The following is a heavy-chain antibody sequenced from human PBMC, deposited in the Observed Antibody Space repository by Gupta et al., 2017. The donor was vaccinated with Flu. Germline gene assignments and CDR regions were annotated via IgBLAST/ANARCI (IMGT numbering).Heavy chain of an antibody. CDR2: SSGSGGSR. J-gene: IGHJ3*02. CDR1: GFTFRSYA. V-gene: IGHV3-23*01. CDR3: AKGEATNSAFDI. Sequence: EVQVLESGGGLVPPGGSLRIYCAASGFTFRSYAMSWVRQAPGKGLEWVSTSSGSGGSRYYADSVKGRFTISRDNSKNTLYLQMISLRAEDTAVYYCAKGEATNSAFDIWGQGTMVTGSS. D-gene: IGHD1-26*01.